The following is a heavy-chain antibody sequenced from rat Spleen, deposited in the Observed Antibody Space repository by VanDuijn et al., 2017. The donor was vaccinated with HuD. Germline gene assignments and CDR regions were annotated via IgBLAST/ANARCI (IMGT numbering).Heavy chain of an antibody. CDR3: TTGITLV. CDR1: GFTFNNYW. V-gene: IGHV5-31*01. Sequence: EVQLVESGGGLVQPGRSLKLSCVASGFTFNNYWMTWIRQAPGKGLEWVASITNTGGSTFYPDSVKGRFTISRDNAKSSLYLQMDSLGSGDTATYYCTTGITLVWGRGVMVTVSS. CDR2: ITNTGGST. J-gene: IGHJ2*01. D-gene: IGHD1-2*01.